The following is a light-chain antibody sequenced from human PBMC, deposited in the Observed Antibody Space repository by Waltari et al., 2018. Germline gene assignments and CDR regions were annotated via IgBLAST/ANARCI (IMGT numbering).Light chain of an antibody. CDR1: RLTIGGKS. V-gene: IGLV1-47*01. CDR2: ANN. Sequence: QPVLTQPPAQPGIHVQRASFSRSGSRLTIGGKSVSWYQQLPGAATKLLIYANNQRPSGVPDRFSGSKSGTSASLAITGLRSEDEAAYHCAAWDDTLYVALFGGGTKLSVL. CDR3: AAWDDTLYVAL. J-gene: IGLJ2*01.